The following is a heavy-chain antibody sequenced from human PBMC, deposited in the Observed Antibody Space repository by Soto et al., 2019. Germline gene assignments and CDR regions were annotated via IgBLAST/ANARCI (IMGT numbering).Heavy chain of an antibody. Sequence: GGSLRLSCAASGFTFSNAWMNWVRQAPGKGLEWVGRIKSKTDGGTTDYAAPVKGRFTISRDDSKNTLYLQMNSLKTEDTAVYYCTTLRPSLLWFGESFPYYGMDVWGQGTTVTVSS. J-gene: IGHJ6*02. CDR3: TTLRPSLLWFGESFPYYGMDV. D-gene: IGHD3-10*01. CDR2: IKSKTDGGTT. CDR1: GFTFSNAW. V-gene: IGHV3-15*07.